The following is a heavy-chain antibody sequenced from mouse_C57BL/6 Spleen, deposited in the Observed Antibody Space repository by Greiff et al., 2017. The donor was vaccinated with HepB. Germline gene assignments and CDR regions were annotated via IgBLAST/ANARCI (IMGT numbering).Heavy chain of an antibody. CDR2: FHPYNDDT. J-gene: IGHJ2*01. CDR1: GYTFTTYP. D-gene: IGHD2-4*01. CDR3: ARSYYDYSYDY. V-gene: IGHV1-47*01. Sequence: VKLMESGAELVKPGASVKMSCKASGYTFTTYPIEWMKQNHGQSLEWIGNFHPYNDDTKYNEKFKGKATLTVEISSSTVYLELSRLTSDDSAVYYCARSYYDYSYDYWGQGTTLTVSS.